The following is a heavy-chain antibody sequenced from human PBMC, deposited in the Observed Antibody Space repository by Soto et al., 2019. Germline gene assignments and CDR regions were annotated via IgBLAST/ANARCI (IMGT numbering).Heavy chain of an antibody. Sequence: ASVKVSCKASGGTFSSYAISWVRQAPGQGLEWMGWIIAIFGTANYAQKFQGRVTITTDKSTSTAYMELSSLRSDDTAVYYCARSYCGGDCWGNWFDPWGQGTLVTVSS. CDR1: GGTFSSYA. V-gene: IGHV1-69*05. CDR3: ARSYCGGDCWGNWFDP. J-gene: IGHJ5*02. D-gene: IGHD2-21*02. CDR2: IIAIFGTA.